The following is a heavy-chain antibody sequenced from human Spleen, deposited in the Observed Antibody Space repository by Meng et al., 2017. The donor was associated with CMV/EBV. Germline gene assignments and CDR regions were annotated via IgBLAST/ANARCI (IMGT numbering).Heavy chain of an antibody. V-gene: IGHV2-5*02. D-gene: IGHD2-15*01. CDR1: GFSLSTIGMG. Sequence: QITLKESGPTLVKPTQTLTLTCTFSGFSLSTIGMGVRWIRQPPVKALEWLALIYWDDDKRYSPSLKSRLTITKDTSKNQVVLTMTNMDPVDTATYYCAHRDYCSGGTCTFDYWGQGTLVTVSS. CDR3: AHRDYCSGGTCTFDY. J-gene: IGHJ4*02. CDR2: IYWDDDK.